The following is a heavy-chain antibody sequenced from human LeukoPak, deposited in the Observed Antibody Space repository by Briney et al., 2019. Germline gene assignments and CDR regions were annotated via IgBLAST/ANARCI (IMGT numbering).Heavy chain of an antibody. Sequence: PGGSLRLSCTASGFTFSSYYRSWIRQAPGKGLEWVSGINWNGDSTGYADSVKGRVTISRYDAKNSLYLQMNSLTAEDTDVYYCARRYSSGSNWFDPWGQGTLVTVSS. CDR1: GFTFSSYY. D-gene: IGHD6-19*01. V-gene: IGHV3-20*04. CDR3: ARRYSSGSNWFDP. CDR2: INWNGDST. J-gene: IGHJ5*02.